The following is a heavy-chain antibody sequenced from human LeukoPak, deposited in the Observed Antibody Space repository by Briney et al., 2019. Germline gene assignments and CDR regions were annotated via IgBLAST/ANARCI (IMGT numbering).Heavy chain of an antibody. CDR2: IYHSGST. CDR3: ARRGQSYYYGMDV. V-gene: IGHV4-4*02. CDR1: GGSISSSNW. J-gene: IGHJ6*02. Sequence: PSETLSLTCAVSGGSISSSNWWSWVRQPPGKGLEWIGEIYHSGSTNYNPSLKSRVTISVDKSKNQFSLKLSSVTAADTAMYYCARRGQSYYYGMDVWGQGTTVAVSS.